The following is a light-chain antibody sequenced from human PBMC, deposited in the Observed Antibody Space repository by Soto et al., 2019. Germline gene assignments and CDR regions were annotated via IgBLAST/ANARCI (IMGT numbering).Light chain of an antibody. J-gene: IGLJ1*01. CDR3: SSYTGSGTLFV. CDR2: DVT. CDR1: SGDVGAYNY. Sequence: QSALTQPASVSGSPGQSITISCTGTSGDVGAYNYVSWYQQHPGRAPRLMIYDVTNRPSGVSNRFSGSKSGNTASLTISGLQAEDEADYSCSSYTGSGTLFVFGTGTKLTVL. V-gene: IGLV2-14*01.